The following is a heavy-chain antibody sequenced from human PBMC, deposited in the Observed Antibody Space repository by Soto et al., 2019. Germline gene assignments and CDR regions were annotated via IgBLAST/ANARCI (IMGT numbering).Heavy chain of an antibody. CDR1: GGSISSYD. J-gene: IGHJ4*01. Sequence: SETLSLTCCISGGSISSYDWSGIRQDPGKGLEWIGYIYYSGSTNYNPSLKSRVTISVDTSKNQFSLKLSSVTAADTAVYYCASVVYYAGDSRRAQVQVLDLWGKGNLVTVT. D-gene: IGHD3-10*01. CDR3: ASVVYYAGDSRRAQVQVLDL. CDR2: IYYSGST. V-gene: IGHV4-59*01.